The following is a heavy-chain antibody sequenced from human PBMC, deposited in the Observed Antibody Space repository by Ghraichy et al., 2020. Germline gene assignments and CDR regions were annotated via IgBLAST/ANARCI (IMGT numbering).Heavy chain of an antibody. J-gene: IGHJ5*02. Sequence: SETLSLTCTVSGGSISSYYWSWIRQPPGKGLEWIGYIYYTGSTNYNPSLKSRVTISVDTSKNQFSLKLSSVTAADTAVYYCARYYMGVHCGGDCYYNWFDPWGQGTLVTVSS. CDR3: ARYYMGVHCGGDCYYNWFDP. D-gene: IGHD2-21*02. CDR2: IYYTGST. CDR1: GGSISSYY. V-gene: IGHV4-59*01.